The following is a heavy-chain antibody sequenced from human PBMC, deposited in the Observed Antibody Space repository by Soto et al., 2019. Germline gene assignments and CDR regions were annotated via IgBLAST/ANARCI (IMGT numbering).Heavy chain of an antibody. D-gene: IGHD3-3*01. CDR2: IYYSGST. Sequence: PSETLSLTCTVSGGSISSYYWSWIRQPPGKGLEWIGYIYYSGSTNYNPSLKSRVTISVDTSKNQFSLKLSSVTAADTAVYYCARHYDFWSGIFDYWGQGTLVTVSS. CDR3: ARHYDFWSGIFDY. J-gene: IGHJ4*02. V-gene: IGHV4-59*01. CDR1: GGSISSYY.